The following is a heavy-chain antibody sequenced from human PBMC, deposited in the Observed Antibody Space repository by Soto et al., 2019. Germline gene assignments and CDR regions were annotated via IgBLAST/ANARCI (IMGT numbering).Heavy chain of an antibody. V-gene: IGHV1-2*02. Sequence: APVQVSSRASGYSLRGNYILWLRQTPGKELEWMGWFNPNSSGTVYAQKFQGRVTMTRDTSLTTVYLQLNRLTSDDSAVYYCARDLIVAGPYNYAMDVWGQGTTVTVSS. J-gene: IGHJ6*02. CDR3: ARDLIVAGPYNYAMDV. D-gene: IGHD3-22*01. CDR2: FNPNSSGT. CDR1: GYSLRGNY.